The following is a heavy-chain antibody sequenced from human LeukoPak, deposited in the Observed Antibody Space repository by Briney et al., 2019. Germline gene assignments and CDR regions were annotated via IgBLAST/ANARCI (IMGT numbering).Heavy chain of an antibody. Sequence: HPGGSLRLSCAASGFTFDDYAMHWVRQAPGKGLEWVSGISWNSGSIGYADSVKGRFIISRDNSKSTVFLQMNSLTAEDTALYFCAKDRLPRGAPGRGEHHNWLDPWGQGTLVTVSS. CDR2: ISWNSGSI. CDR3: AKDRLPRGAPGRGEHHNWLDP. J-gene: IGHJ5*02. V-gene: IGHV3-9*01. CDR1: GFTFDDYA. D-gene: IGHD6-13*01.